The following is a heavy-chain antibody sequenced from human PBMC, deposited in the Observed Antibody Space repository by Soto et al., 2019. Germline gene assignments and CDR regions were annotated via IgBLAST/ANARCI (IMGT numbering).Heavy chain of an antibody. D-gene: IGHD3-22*01. V-gene: IGHV3-53*01. Sequence: EVQLVESGGGLIQPGGSLRLSCAASGFTVSSNYMSWVRQAPGKGLEWGSVIYSGGSTYYADSVKGRFTISRDNSKNTLYLQMNSLRAEDTAVYYCARDLTNDSSGLSSDYWGQGTLVTVSS. CDR2: IYSGGST. CDR1: GFTVSSNY. J-gene: IGHJ4*02. CDR3: ARDLTNDSSGLSSDY.